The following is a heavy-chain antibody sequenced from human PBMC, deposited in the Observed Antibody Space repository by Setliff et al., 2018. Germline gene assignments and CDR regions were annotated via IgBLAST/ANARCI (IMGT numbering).Heavy chain of an antibody. CDR3: AKDRMATTPRAYFDY. J-gene: IGHJ4*02. CDR1: GFTFSSYG. Sequence: LRLSCAASGFTFSSYGMHWVRQAPGKGLEWVAVIWYDGRNKYYADSVKGRFTISRDNSKNTLYLQMNSLRAEDTAVYYCAKDRMATTPRAYFDYWGQGALVTVSS. V-gene: IGHV3-33*06. CDR2: IWYDGRNK. D-gene: IGHD1-1*01.